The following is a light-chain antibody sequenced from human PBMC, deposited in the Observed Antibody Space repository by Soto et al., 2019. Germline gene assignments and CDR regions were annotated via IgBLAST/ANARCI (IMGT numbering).Light chain of an antibody. CDR2: GAS. Sequence: IVMTESPLTLSVPPCESAALSCRASQSVSSTLAWFQQKPGQAPRLLIYGASTRATGIPARFSGSGSGTDFTLTISSLQSEDFAVYSCQQYNTWPRTFGQGTKVDIK. V-gene: IGKV3-15*01. J-gene: IGKJ1*01. CDR3: QQYNTWPRT. CDR1: QSVSST.